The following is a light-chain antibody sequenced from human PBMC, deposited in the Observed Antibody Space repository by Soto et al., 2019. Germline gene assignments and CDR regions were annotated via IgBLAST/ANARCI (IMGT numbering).Light chain of an antibody. CDR1: SSDVGGYNY. Sequence: QSVLTQPASVSGSPGQSITISCTGTSSDVGGYNYVSWYQHHPGKAPKLMIFAVSNRPSGVSYRFSGSKSGNTASLTISGLQSEDEADYYCTSYKETSNLVFGGGTQLTVL. CDR3: TSYKETSNLV. J-gene: IGLJ3*02. CDR2: AVS. V-gene: IGLV2-14*01.